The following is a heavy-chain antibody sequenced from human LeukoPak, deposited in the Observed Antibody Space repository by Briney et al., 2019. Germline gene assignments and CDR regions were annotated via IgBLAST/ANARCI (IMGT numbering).Heavy chain of an antibody. Sequence: PGGSLRLSCAASGFTFSSYAMSWVRQAPGKGLEWVSAISGSGGSTYYADSVKGRFTISRDNSKNTLYLQMNSLRAEDTAVYYCAKAGGRAVAGLGAFDIWGQGTMVTVSS. J-gene: IGHJ3*02. CDR2: ISGSGGST. CDR3: AKAGGRAVAGLGAFDI. CDR1: GFTFSSYA. D-gene: IGHD6-19*01. V-gene: IGHV3-23*01.